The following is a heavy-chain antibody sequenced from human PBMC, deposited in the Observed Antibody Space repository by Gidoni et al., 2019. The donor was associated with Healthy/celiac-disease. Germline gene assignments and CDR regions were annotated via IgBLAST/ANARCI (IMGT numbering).Heavy chain of an antibody. J-gene: IGHJ4*02. D-gene: IGHD4-17*01. CDR2: ISSSSIYI. CDR3: ARDQNDYGDYYFDY. Sequence: EVQLVESGGGLVKPGGSLRLSCAASGFTFSSYSMNWVRQAPGKGLEWVSSISSSSIYIYYADSVKGRFTISRDNAKNSLYLQMNSLRAEDTAVYYCARDQNDYGDYYFDYWGQGTLVTVSS. V-gene: IGHV3-21*01. CDR1: GFTFSSYS.